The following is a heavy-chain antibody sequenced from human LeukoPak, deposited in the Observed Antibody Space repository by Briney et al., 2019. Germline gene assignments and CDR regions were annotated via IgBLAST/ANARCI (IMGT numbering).Heavy chain of an antibody. CDR3: ARXSSSGWSVDY. D-gene: IGHD6-19*01. V-gene: IGHV4-59*01. J-gene: IGHJ4*02. CDR2: ISYSGTT. Sequence: TSETLSLTCTVSGGSISSYYWSWIRQPPGKGLEWIGYISYSGTTNYNPSLKSRVTISVDTSKNQFSLKLSSVPAADTAVYYCARXSSSGWSVDYWGQGTLVTVSS. CDR1: GGSISSYY.